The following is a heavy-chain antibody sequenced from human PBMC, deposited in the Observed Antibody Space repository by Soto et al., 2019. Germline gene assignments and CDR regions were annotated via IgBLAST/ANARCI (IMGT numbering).Heavy chain of an antibody. D-gene: IGHD3-9*01. CDR3: ARLSYDILTGYYARDWFDP. J-gene: IGHJ5*02. Sequence: GESLKISCKGSGYSFTSYWIGWVRQMPGKGLEWMGIIYPGDSDTRYSPSFQGQVTISTDKSISTAYLQWSSLKASDTAMYYCARLSYDILTGYYARDWFDPWGQGTLVTVSS. CDR1: GYSFTSYW. V-gene: IGHV5-51*01. CDR2: IYPGDSDT.